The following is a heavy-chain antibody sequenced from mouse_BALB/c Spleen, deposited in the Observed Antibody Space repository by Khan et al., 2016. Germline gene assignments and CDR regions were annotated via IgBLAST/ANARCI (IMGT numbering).Heavy chain of an antibody. CDR1: GYSITSDYA. J-gene: IGHJ2*01. Sequence: EVQLQESGPGLVKPSQSLSLTCTVTGYSITSDYAWNWIRQFPGNKLEWMGYISYSGSTSYNPSLKSRIYITRDTSKNQFFLQLNSVTTEDTATYYCARDYYCSSYFDYWGHGTTLTVSS. CDR3: ARDYYCSSYFDY. CDR2: ISYSGST. D-gene: IGHD1-1*01. V-gene: IGHV3-2*02.